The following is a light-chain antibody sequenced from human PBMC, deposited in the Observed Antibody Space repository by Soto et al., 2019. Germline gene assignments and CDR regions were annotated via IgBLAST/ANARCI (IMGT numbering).Light chain of an antibody. CDR1: QTVLLSSNNKNY. CDR3: QQYYSTPPT. CDR2: WAS. Sequence: DIVMTQSPDSLALSLGERATINCKSSQTVLLSSNNKNYLAWYQQKPGQPPKLLIYWASTRESGVPDRFSGGGSGTDFTLTISSLQAEDVAVYYCQQYYSTPPTFGQGTTLEIK. J-gene: IGKJ2*01. V-gene: IGKV4-1*01.